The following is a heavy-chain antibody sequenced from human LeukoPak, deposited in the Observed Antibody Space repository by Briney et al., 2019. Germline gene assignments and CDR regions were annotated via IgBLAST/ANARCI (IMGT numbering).Heavy chain of an antibody. CDR2: ISAYNGNT. CDR3: ARESSSWYEFRYFDY. Sequence: ASVKASCKASGYTFTSYGISWVRQAPGQGLEWMGWISAYNGNTNYAQKLQGRVTMTTDTSTSTAYMELRSLRSDDTAVYYCARESSSWYEFRYFDYWGQGTLVTVSS. CDR1: GYTFTSYG. V-gene: IGHV1-18*01. J-gene: IGHJ4*02. D-gene: IGHD6-13*01.